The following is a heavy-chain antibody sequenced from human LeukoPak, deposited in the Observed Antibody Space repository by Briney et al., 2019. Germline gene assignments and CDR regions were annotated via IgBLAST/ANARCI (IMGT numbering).Heavy chain of an antibody. CDR3: AAGPWELDF. CDR1: GVSINTYY. V-gene: IGHV4-4*09. J-gene: IGHJ4*02. D-gene: IGHD1-26*01. Sequence: SETLSLTCAVSGVSINTYYASWIRQAPGKGLEFIGFIYNGGNTNYNPSLKSRATISVDTSNNQFSLRLTSVTAADTAMYYCAAGPWELDFWGQGTLVTVSS. CDR2: IYNGGNT.